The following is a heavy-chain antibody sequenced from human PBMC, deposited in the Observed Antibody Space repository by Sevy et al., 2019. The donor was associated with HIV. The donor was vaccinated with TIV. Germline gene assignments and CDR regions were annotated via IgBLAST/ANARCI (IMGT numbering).Heavy chain of an antibody. CDR2: INSDGSGT. Sequence: GGSLRLSCAASGFTFSSYWMHWVRQAPGKGLVWVSRINSDGSGTSYADSGKGRFTISRDNAKNTLYLQMNSLRAEDTAVYYCARDFWSAQRGMDVWGQGTTVTVSS. J-gene: IGHJ6*02. CDR1: GFTFSSYW. D-gene: IGHD3-3*01. CDR3: ARDFWSAQRGMDV. V-gene: IGHV3-74*01.